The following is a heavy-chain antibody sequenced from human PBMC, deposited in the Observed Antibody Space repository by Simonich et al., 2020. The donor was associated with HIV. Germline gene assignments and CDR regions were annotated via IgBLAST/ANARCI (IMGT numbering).Heavy chain of an antibody. V-gene: IGHV3-74*02. CDR1: GFTFSNYW. CDR2: NKNDGTTT. D-gene: IGHD4-17*01. J-gene: IGHJ3*01. CDR3: YGAFDV. Sequence: EVQRVESGGGVVQSGGSLRLSCVASGFTFSNYWMHWVRQTPGKGRGWVSRNKNDGTTTIYADSVKGRFIKSRANAKNTLYLQMNSLRTEDTAVYFCYGAFDVWGQGTMVTVSS.